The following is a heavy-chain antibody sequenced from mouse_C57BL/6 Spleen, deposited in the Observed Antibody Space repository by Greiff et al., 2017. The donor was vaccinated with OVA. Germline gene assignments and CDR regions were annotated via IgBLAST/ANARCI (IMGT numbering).Heavy chain of an antibody. Sequence: QVQLQQPGAELVRPGSSVKLSCKASGYTFTSYWMHWVKQRPIQGLEWIGNIDPSDSETHYNQKFKDKATLTVDKSSSTAYMQLSSLTSEDSAVDYCARGSYDYDGDYAMDYWGQGTSVTVSS. CDR3: ARGSYDYDGDYAMDY. CDR1: GYTFTSYW. J-gene: IGHJ4*01. CDR2: IDPSDSET. V-gene: IGHV1-52*01. D-gene: IGHD2-4*01.